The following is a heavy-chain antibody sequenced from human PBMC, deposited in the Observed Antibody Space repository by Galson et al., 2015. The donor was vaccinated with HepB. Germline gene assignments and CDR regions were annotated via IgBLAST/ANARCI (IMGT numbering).Heavy chain of an antibody. CDR3: ARGHSGYDTFDY. V-gene: IGHV3-48*04. D-gene: IGHD5-12*01. CDR2: ISSGSSTK. CDR1: GFTFSSYS. J-gene: IGHJ4*02. Sequence: SLRLSCAASGFTFSSYSMHWVRQAPGKGLEWVSYISSGSSTKYYADSVKGRFTISRDNAKKALYLQMNSLRAEDTAVYYCARGHSGYDTFDYLGQVTLFTIYS.